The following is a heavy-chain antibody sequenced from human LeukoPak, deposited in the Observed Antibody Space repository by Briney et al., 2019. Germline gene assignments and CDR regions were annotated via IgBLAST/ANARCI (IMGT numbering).Heavy chain of an antibody. J-gene: IGHJ3*02. D-gene: IGHD5-12*01. CDR2: IIPIFGTA. Sequence: SVNVSCKASGGTFSSYAISWVRQAPGQGLEWMGGIIPIFGTANYAQKFQGRVTITADESTSTAYMELSSLRSEDTAVYYCARAHVDIVATREYAFDIWGQGTMVTVSS. CDR1: GGTFSSYA. V-gene: IGHV1-69*01. CDR3: ARAHVDIVATREYAFDI.